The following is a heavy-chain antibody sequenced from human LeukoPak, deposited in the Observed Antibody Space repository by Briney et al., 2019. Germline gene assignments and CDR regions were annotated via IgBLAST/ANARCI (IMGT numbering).Heavy chain of an antibody. J-gene: IGHJ4*02. V-gene: IGHV3-48*03. CDR1: GFTFSSYE. D-gene: IGHD3-10*01. CDR3: AKSKGYYGSGGPPTFAS. CDR2: ISSSGSTI. Sequence: PGGSLRLSCAASGFTFSSYEMNWVRQAPGKGLEWVSYISSSGSTIYYADSVKGRFTSSRDNAKNSLDLQMNSLRADDTAVYYCAKSKGYYGSGGPPTFASWGQGTLVTVSS.